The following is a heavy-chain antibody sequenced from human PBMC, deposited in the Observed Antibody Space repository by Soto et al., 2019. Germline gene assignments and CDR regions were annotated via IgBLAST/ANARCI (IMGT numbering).Heavy chain of an antibody. J-gene: IGHJ4*02. D-gene: IGHD6-19*01. CDR3: AKDFYIQWLVRQDYFDY. V-gene: IGHV3-30*18. CDR1: GFTFSSYG. CDR2: ISYDGSNK. Sequence: PGGSLRLSCAASGFTFSSYGMHWVRQAPGKGLEWVAVISYDGSNKYYADSVKGRFTVSRDNSKNTLYLQMNSLRAEDTAVYYCAKDFYIQWLVRQDYFDYWGQGTLVTVSS.